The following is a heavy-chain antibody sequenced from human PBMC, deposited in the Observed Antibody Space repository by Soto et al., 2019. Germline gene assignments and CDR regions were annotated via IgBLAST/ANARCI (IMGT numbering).Heavy chain of an antibody. CDR3: AKHGMVATGMDYYFDY. V-gene: IGHV3-30*18. D-gene: IGHD5-12*01. J-gene: IGHJ4*02. CDR1: GFTFSSYS. Sequence: GSLRLSCAASGFTFSSYSMHWVRQAPGKGLEWVAVISYDGSNKYYADSVKGRFTISRDNSKNTLYLQMNSLRAEDTAVYYCAKHGMVATGMDYYFDYWGQGTLVTVSS. CDR2: ISYDGSNK.